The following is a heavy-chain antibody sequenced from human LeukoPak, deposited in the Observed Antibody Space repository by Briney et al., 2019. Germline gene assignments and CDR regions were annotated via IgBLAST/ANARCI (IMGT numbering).Heavy chain of an antibody. CDR3: ARAYCSGGSCPFDY. V-gene: IGHV4-30-2*05. J-gene: IGHJ4*02. CDR1: GGSISSGGYS. D-gene: IGHD2-15*01. Sequence: SETLSLTCAVSGGSISSGGYSWSWIRQPPGKGLEWIGYIYHSGSTYYNPSLKSRVTISVDTSKNQFSLKLSSVTAADTAVYYCARAYCSGGSCPFDYWGQGTLVTVSS. CDR2: IYHSGST.